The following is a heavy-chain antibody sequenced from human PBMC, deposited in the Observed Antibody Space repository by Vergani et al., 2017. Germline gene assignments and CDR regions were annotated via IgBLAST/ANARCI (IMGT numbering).Heavy chain of an antibody. CDR3: ARDRPGVVAATPVDY. CDR1: GYTFTSYG. V-gene: IGHV1-18*01. Sequence: QVQLVQSGAEVKKPGASVKVSCKASGYTFTSYGISWVRQAPGQGLEWMGWISAYNGTTNYAQKLQGRVTTTTDTSTSTAYMELWSLRSDDTAVYDGARDRPGVVAATPVDYWGQGTLVTVSS. J-gene: IGHJ4*02. D-gene: IGHD2-15*01. CDR2: ISAYNGTT.